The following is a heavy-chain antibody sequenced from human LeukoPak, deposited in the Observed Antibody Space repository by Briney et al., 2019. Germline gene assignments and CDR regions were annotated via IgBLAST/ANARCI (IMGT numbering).Heavy chain of an antibody. CDR1: GGSFSGYY. V-gene: IGHV4-34*01. Sequence: PSETLSLTCAVYGGSFSGYYWSWIRQPPGKGLEWIGEINHSGSTNYNPSLKSRVTISVDTSKNQFSLKLCSVTAADTAVYYCARDQFPFDTMIVVGTFDYWGQGTLVTVSS. D-gene: IGHD3-22*01. CDR3: ARDQFPFDTMIVVGTFDY. CDR2: INHSGST. J-gene: IGHJ4*02.